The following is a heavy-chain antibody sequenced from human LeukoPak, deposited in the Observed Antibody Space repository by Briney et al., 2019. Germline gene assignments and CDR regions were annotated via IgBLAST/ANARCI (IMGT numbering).Heavy chain of an antibody. D-gene: IGHD3-3*01. Sequence: GASVKVSCKASGYTFTSYGISWVRQAPGQGLEWMGWISAYNGNTNYAQKHQGRVTMTTDTSTSTAYMELRSLRSDDTAVYYCARDPYDFWTRPNWFDPWGQGTLVTVSS. V-gene: IGHV1-18*01. CDR2: ISAYNGNT. CDR1: GYTFTSYG. J-gene: IGHJ5*02. CDR3: ARDPYDFWTRPNWFDP.